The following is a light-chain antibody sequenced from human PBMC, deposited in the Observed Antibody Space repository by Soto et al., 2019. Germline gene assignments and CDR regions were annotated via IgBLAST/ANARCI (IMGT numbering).Light chain of an antibody. V-gene: IGKV1-5*03. CDR3: QQYISYPRT. CDR1: QPLTNV. CDR2: KAS. J-gene: IGKJ1*01. Sequence: DIQMTQSPSTLSASVGDRVIITCRASQPLTNVLVWYQQKPGKAPNLLIYKASSLVSGVPLRFSGSGSGTEFSLTISSLQPEDFATYYCQQYISYPRTFGQGTKVEIK.